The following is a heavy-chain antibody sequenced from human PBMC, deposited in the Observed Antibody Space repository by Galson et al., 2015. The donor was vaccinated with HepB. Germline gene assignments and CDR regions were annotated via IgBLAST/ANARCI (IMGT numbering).Heavy chain of an antibody. CDR3: ARDTAIAAAGTIAEYFQH. V-gene: IGHV1-69*13. Sequence: SVKVSCKASGGTFSSYAISWVRQAPGQGLEWMGGIIPIFGTANYAQKFQGRVTITADESTSTAYMELSSLRSEDTAVYYCARDTAIAAAGTIAEYFQHWGQGTLVTVSP. CDR1: GGTFSSYA. J-gene: IGHJ1*01. D-gene: IGHD6-13*01. CDR2: IIPIFGTA.